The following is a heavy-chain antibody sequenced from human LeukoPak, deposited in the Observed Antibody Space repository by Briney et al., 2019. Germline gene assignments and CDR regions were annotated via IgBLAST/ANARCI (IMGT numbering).Heavy chain of an antibody. CDR3: ARVGVVVAAAWFDP. Sequence: SETLSLTCAVYGGSFSGYYWSWIRQPPGKGLEWIGEINHSGSTNSNPSLKSRVTISVDTSKNQFSLKLSSVTAADTAVYYCARVGVVVAAAWFDPWGQGTLVTVSS. CDR2: INHSGST. CDR1: GGSFSGYY. D-gene: IGHD2-15*01. V-gene: IGHV4-34*01. J-gene: IGHJ5*02.